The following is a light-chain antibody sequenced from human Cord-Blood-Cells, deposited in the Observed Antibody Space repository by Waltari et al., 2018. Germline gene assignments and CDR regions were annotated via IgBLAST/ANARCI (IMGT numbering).Light chain of an antibody. Sequence: DIVMTQSPLSRPVTPGEPASISCRSSQSLLHSNGYNYLDWYLQKPGQSPQLLIYLGSNRASWVPDRFSGSGSGTDFTLKISRVEAEYVGVYYCMQALQTPYSFGQGTKLEIK. CDR1: QSLLHSNGYNY. CDR3: MQALQTPYS. V-gene: IGKV2-28*01. CDR2: LGS. J-gene: IGKJ2*03.